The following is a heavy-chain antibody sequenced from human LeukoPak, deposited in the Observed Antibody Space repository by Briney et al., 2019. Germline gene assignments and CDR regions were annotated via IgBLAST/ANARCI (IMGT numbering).Heavy chain of an antibody. CDR2: ISSSSSTI. CDR3: ARNVRGRFDP. D-gene: IGHD6-25*01. Sequence: PGGSLRLSCAASGFTFSTFSMNWVRQAPGKGLEWISYISSSSSTIYYTDSVKGRFTISRDNAKNSLYLQMNSLRAEDTAVYYCARNVRGRFDPWGQGTLVTVSS. CDR1: GFTFSTFS. J-gene: IGHJ5*02. V-gene: IGHV3-48*01.